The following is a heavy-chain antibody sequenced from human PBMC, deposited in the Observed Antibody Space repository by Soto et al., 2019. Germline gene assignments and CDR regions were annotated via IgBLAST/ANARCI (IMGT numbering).Heavy chain of an antibody. CDR3: ARGSFSSSSSWFGP. V-gene: IGHV4-31*03. J-gene: IGHJ5*02. D-gene: IGHD6-6*01. Sequence: SETLSLTCTVSGGSISSDANFWSWIRQLPGRGLEWIGYISYTGRTYYTPSLNSRLTISLDTSKNLFSLGLSAVTAADTAVYFCARGSFSSSSSWFGPWGQGTLVTVSS. CDR1: GGSISSDANF. CDR2: ISYTGRT.